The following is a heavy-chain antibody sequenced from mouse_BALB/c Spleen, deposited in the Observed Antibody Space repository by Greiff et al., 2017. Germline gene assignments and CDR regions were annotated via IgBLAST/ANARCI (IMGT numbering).Heavy chain of an antibody. Sequence: EVHLVESGGDLVKPGGSLKLSCAASGFTFSSYGMSWVRQTPDKRLEWVATISSGGSYTYYPDSVKGRFTISRDNAKNTLYLQMSSLKSEDTAMYYCARHKGITGADYWGQGTTLTVSS. CDR2: ISSGGSYT. D-gene: IGHD4-1*01. J-gene: IGHJ2*01. CDR1: GFTFSSYG. V-gene: IGHV5-6*01. CDR3: ARHKGITGADY.